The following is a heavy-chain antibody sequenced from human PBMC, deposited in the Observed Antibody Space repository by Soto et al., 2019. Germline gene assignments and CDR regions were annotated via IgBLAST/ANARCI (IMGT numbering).Heavy chain of an antibody. CDR2: IYPGDSDT. Sequence: GESLKISCKGSGYSFTSYSIGWVRQMPGKGLEWMGIIYPGDSDTRYSPSFQGQVTISADKSISTAYLQWSSLKASDTAMYYCALLLWFGELFGQTFDIWGQGTMVT. V-gene: IGHV5-51*01. D-gene: IGHD3-10*01. J-gene: IGHJ3*02. CDR1: GYSFTSYS. CDR3: ALLLWFGELFGQTFDI.